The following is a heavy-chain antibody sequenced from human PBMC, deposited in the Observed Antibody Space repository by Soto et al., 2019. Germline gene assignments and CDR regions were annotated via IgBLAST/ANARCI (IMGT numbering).Heavy chain of an antibody. CDR1: GGSISSGGYY. CDR3: ARDRTGTAMVHVYYYGMDV. J-gene: IGHJ6*04. V-gene: IGHV4-31*03. D-gene: IGHD5-18*01. Sequence: SETLSLTCTVSGGSISSGGYYWSWIRQHPGKGLEWIGYIYYSGSTYYNPSLKSRVTISVDTSKNQFSLKLTSVTAADTAVYYCARDRTGTAMVHVYYYGMDVWGEGTRVTVSS. CDR2: IYYSGST.